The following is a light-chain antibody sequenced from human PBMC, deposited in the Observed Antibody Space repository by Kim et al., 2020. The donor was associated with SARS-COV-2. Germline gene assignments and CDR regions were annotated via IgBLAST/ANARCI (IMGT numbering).Light chain of an antibody. J-gene: IGKJ1*01. V-gene: IGKV3-20*01. CDR2: AAS. CDR3: QQYGSSLPWT. CDR1: QSISSSY. Sequence: EIVLTQSPGTLSLSPGERATLSCRTSQSISSSYLGWYQQKPGQPPRLLIYAASSRATGIPDRFSGSGSGTDFTLTITRVEPEDFAVYYCQQYGSSLPWTFGQGTQVDIK.